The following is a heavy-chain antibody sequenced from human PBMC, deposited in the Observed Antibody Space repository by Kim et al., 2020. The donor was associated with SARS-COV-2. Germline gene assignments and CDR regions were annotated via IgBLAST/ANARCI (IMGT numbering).Heavy chain of an antibody. Sequence: GGSLRLSCAASGFTFSDYWMHWVRQAPGKGPLWVSRIDSDGITTTYADSVKGRFTISRDTAKNTLYLQMNSLRAEDTAVYYCARSSSWYFVLWGRGTLVTVSS. CDR2: IDSDGITT. J-gene: IGHJ2*01. CDR3: ARSSSWYFVL. CDR1: GFTFSDYW. V-gene: IGHV3-74*01.